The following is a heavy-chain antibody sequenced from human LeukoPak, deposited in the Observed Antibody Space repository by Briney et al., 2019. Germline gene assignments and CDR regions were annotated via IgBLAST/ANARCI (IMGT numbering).Heavy chain of an antibody. Sequence: GGSLRLSCAASGFIFSSYGMHWVCQAPGKGLEWVALVWNDGSKTNHADSVKGRFTISRDNSKNTLYLQMNSLRADDTAMYYCASMTTVTLDDAFDLWGQGTMVTVSS. J-gene: IGHJ3*01. CDR1: GFIFSSYG. CDR2: VWNDGSKT. CDR3: ASMTTVTLDDAFDL. D-gene: IGHD4-17*01. V-gene: IGHV3-33*03.